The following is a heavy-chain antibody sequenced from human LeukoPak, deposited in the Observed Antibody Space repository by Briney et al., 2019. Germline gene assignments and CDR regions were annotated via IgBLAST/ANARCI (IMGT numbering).Heavy chain of an antibody. D-gene: IGHD2-15*01. CDR2: TSWDGGST. J-gene: IGHJ4*02. V-gene: IGHV3-43D*03. Sequence: PGGSLRLSCAASGFTFDDYAMHWVRQAPGKGLEWVSLTSWDGGSTYYADSVKGRFTISRDNSKNSLYLQMNSLRAEDTALYYCAKVMGRGYCSGGSCTTFDYWGQGTLVTVSS. CDR1: GFTFDDYA. CDR3: AKVMGRGYCSGGSCTTFDY.